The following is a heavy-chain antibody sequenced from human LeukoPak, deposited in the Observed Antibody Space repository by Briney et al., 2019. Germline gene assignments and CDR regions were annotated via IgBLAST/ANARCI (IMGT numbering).Heavy chain of an antibody. Sequence: ASVKVSCKASGYTFTTYAIHWVRQAPGQSLEWMGWINAGNGNTKYSQKFQGRVTIARDTSASTAYMELSSLRSEDTAVYFCAREHDILTAYYMDVWGQGTTVTVSS. V-gene: IGHV1-3*01. J-gene: IGHJ6*02. CDR1: GYTFTTYA. CDR3: AREHDILTAYYMDV. D-gene: IGHD3-9*01. CDR2: INAGNGNT.